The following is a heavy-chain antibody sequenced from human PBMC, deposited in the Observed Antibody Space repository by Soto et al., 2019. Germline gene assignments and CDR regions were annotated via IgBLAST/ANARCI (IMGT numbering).Heavy chain of an antibody. D-gene: IGHD2-2*01. J-gene: IGHJ3*02. CDR2: ISGSGGST. CDR1: GFTFSSFA. V-gene: IGHV3-23*01. Sequence: VGSLRLSCAASGFTFSSFAMSWVRQAPGNGLEWVSGISGSGGSTHYADSVKGRFTISRDNSKNTLYLQINSLRAEDTAVYYCAKEGLDSSTYDDVGGVFDIWGQGTMVTVSS. CDR3: AKEGLDSSTYDDVGGVFDI.